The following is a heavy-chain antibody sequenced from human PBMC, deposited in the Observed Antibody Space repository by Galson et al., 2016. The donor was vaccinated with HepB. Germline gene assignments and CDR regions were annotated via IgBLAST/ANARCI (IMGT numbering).Heavy chain of an antibody. Sequence: EPLSLTCDLYGGSLTGYYWTWIRQPPGEGLEWIGEINHTGSTNYNPSLKSRVTISVDTSNNHFSLRVTSVTAADTAVYYCARGRATRGNNNDYYGMDVWGKGTTVTVSS. CDR1: GGSLTGYY. V-gene: IGHV4-34*01. CDR2: INHTGST. CDR3: ARGRATRGNNNDYYGMDV. J-gene: IGHJ6*04. D-gene: IGHD1/OR15-1a*01.